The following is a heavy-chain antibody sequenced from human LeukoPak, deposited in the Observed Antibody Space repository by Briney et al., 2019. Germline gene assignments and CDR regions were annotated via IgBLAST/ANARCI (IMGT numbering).Heavy chain of an antibody. CDR2: IQFDGSNK. CDR3: ARDPGYWAFDI. D-gene: IGHD1-26*01. Sequence: AGGSLRLSCAASGFSFSTSGIHWVRQAPGKGLDWVTFIQFDGSNKYYAESVKGRFTISRDNSKNMVYLQMNSLRVEDTAVYYCARDPGYWAFDIWGQGAMVTVSS. J-gene: IGHJ3*02. CDR1: GFSFSTSG. V-gene: IGHV3-30*02.